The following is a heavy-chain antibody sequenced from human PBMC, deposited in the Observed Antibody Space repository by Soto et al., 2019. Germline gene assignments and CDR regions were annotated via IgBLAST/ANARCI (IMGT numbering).Heavy chain of an antibody. V-gene: IGHV3-30*04. D-gene: IGHD3-10*01. Sequence: GGSLRLSCAAPGFTFRSYAIHWVRQAPGKGLEWVAVISRDGTNKYYVDSVKGRFTISRDNSKDTVYLQMNSLRDEDSAMFYCARSRSGAVADSFDFWGQGTLVTVSS. CDR2: ISRDGTNK. CDR3: ARSRSGAVADSFDF. CDR1: GFTFRSYA. J-gene: IGHJ4*02.